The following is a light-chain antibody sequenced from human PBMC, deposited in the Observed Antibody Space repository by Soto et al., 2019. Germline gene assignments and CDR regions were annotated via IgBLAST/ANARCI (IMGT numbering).Light chain of an antibody. CDR3: SSYARSSPVV. J-gene: IGLJ2*01. V-gene: IGLV2-14*01. CDR2: DVS. CDR1: SSDVGGYNY. Sequence: QSALTQPASVSGSPGQSITISCTGTSSDVGGYNYVSWYQQHPGKAPKLMIFDVSDRPSGVSDRFSGSKSGNTASLTISGLQAEEEADYYCSSYARSSPVVFGGGTKVTVL.